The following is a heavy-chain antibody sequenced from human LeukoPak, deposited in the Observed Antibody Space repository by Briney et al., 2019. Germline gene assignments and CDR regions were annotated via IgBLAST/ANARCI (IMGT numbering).Heavy chain of an antibody. D-gene: IGHD5-12*01. V-gene: IGHV4-39*01. CDR1: GGSISSSSYY. CDR2: IYYSGST. Sequence: PSETLSLTCTVSGGSISSSSYYWGWIRQPPGKGLEWIGSIYYSGSTYYNPSLKSRVTISVDTSKNQFSLKLSSVTAADTAVYYCARQVATACYFDYWGQGTLVTVSS. J-gene: IGHJ4*02. CDR3: ARQVATACYFDY.